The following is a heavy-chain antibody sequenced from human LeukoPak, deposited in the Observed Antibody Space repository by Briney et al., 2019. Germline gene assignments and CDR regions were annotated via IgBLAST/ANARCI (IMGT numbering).Heavy chain of an antibody. CDR3: ARGRRGYSYGYIYYFDY. CDR1: GGSFSGYY. J-gene: IGHJ4*02. CDR2: INHSGST. Sequence: SETLSLTCAVYGGSFSGYYWSWIRQPPGKGLEWIWEINHSGSTNCNPSLKSRVTISVDTSKNQFSLKLSSVTAADTAVYYCARGRRGYSYGYIYYFDYWGQGTLVTVSS. D-gene: IGHD5-18*01. V-gene: IGHV4-34*01.